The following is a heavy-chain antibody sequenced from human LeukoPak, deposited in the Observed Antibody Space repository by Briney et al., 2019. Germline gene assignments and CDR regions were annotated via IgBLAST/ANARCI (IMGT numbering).Heavy chain of an antibody. Sequence: GGSLRLSCAASGFTFSNYAMTWVRRAPGKGLEWVSSIWGSGDYTNYADSVRGRDTISRDRTKSTLFLQLNSLRVDDTAVYYCAKDPNGDYVGAFDVWGQGIMVTVSS. CDR3: AKDPNGDYVGAFDV. D-gene: IGHD4-23*01. J-gene: IGHJ3*01. CDR2: IWGSGDYT. CDR1: GFTFSNYA. V-gene: IGHV3-23*01.